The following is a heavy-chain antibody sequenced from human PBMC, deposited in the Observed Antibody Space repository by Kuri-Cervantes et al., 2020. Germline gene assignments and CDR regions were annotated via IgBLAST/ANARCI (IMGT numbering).Heavy chain of an antibody. CDR2: INHSGST. J-gene: IGHJ4*02. V-gene: IGHV4-34*01. Sequence: CAVYGGSFSGYYWSWIRQPPGKGLEWVGVINHSGSTNYNPSLKSILTISVDTSKTQFSLMLSSVTAANTSVYYCARLNSCWHPDYWGQGTLVTVSS. D-gene: IGHD6-19*01. CDR1: GGSFSGYY. CDR3: ARLNSCWHPDY.